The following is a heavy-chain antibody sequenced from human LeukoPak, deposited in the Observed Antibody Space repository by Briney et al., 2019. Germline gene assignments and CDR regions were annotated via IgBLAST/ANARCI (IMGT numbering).Heavy chain of an antibody. J-gene: IGHJ6*03. Sequence: ASVKVSCKASGYTLTNYDVIWVRQATGQGLEWMGWVNPNSGNTGYAKKFQGRVTVTRNTAISTVYMELTSLTSEDTAVYYCARLEREAEYDFSRWVYYYYMDVWGKGTTVSVSS. CDR2: VNPNSGNT. D-gene: IGHD3-3*01. CDR1: GYTLTNYD. CDR3: ARLEREAEYDFSRWVYYYYMDV. V-gene: IGHV1-8*02.